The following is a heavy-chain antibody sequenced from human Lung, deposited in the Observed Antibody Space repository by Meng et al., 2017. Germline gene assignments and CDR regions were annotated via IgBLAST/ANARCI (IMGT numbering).Heavy chain of an antibody. D-gene: IGHD6-19*01. CDR2: ISVYNVNT. Sequence: QGHLVQSGAEGREPGASVQVSCKASGYPFTNYGISWVRQAPGQGLEWMGWISVYNVNTNYAQKFQGRVTMTTDTSTSTTYMELRSLRSDDTGVYYCARSPYSSGWPNFDSWGQGTLVTVSS. V-gene: IGHV1-18*01. CDR3: ARSPYSSGWPNFDS. J-gene: IGHJ4*02. CDR1: GYPFTNYG.